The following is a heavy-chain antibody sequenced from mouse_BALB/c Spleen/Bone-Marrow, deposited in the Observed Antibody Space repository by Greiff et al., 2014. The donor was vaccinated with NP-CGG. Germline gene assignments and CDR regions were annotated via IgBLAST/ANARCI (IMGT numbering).Heavy chain of an antibody. Sequence: QVQLQHSGAELVKPGASVKLSCKASGYTFTSYWMHWVKQRPGQGLEWIGEIDPSDSYTNYNQKFKGKATLTVDKSSSTAYMQLSSLTSEDSAVYYCARYGGYFPWFAYWGQGTPVTVSA. J-gene: IGHJ3*01. D-gene: IGHD2-3*01. CDR3: ARYGGYFPWFAY. V-gene: IGHV1-69*02. CDR2: IDPSDSYT. CDR1: GYTFTSYW.